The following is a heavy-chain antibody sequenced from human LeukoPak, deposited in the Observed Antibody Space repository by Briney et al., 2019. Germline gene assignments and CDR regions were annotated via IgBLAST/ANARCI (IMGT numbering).Heavy chain of an antibody. V-gene: IGHV4-34*01. J-gene: IGHJ4*02. CDR1: GGSFSGYY. Sequence: SETLSLTCAVYGGSFSGYYWSWIRQPPGKGLEWIGEINHSGSTNYNPSLKSRVTLSIDTSKNQFSLKLTSVTAADTALYYCARAEINDYSRYWGQGIPVIVSS. CDR3: ARAEINDYSRY. D-gene: IGHD4-11*01. CDR2: INHSGST.